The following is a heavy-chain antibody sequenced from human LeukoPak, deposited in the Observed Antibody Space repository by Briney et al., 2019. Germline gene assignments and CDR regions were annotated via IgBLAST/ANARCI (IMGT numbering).Heavy chain of an antibody. CDR2: VYYSGIT. V-gene: IGHV4-59*01. J-gene: IGHJ5*02. Sequence: QASETLSLTCTVSGGSISSYYWSWIRQPPGKGLEWIGYVYYSGITNFNPSLKSRVTMSVDTSKNQFSLKVSSVTAADTAVYYCARVLLSSGSSTWGQGTLVTVSS. CDR1: GGSISSYY. CDR3: ARVLLSSGSST. D-gene: IGHD3-22*01.